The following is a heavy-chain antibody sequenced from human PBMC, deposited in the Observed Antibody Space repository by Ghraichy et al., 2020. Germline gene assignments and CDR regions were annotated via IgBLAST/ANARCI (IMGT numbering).Heavy chain of an antibody. CDR1: GFTFSSYG. CDR2: ISYDGSNK. D-gene: IGHD6-13*01. V-gene: IGHV3-30*18. J-gene: IGHJ6*02. CDR3: AKASWDLGFGMDV. Sequence: GESLNISCAASGFTFSSYGMHWVRQAPGKGLEWVAVISYDGSNKYYGDSVKGQFTVSRDNSKNTLYLQMNSLRAEDTAVYYCAKASWDLGFGMDVWGQGTTVTVSS.